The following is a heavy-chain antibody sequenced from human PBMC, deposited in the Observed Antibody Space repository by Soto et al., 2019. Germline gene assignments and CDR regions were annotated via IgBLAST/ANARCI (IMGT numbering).Heavy chain of an antibody. J-gene: IGHJ6*02. CDR1: GYSFTSYW. D-gene: IGHD6-6*01. Sequence: GESLKISCNGSGYSFTSYWISWVRQMPGKGLEWMGRIDPSDSYTNYSPSFQGHVTISADKSISTAYLQWSSLKASDTAMYYCARARTIAALGDYYYGMDVWGQGTTVTASS. CDR3: ARARTIAALGDYYYGMDV. V-gene: IGHV5-10-1*01. CDR2: IDPSDSYT.